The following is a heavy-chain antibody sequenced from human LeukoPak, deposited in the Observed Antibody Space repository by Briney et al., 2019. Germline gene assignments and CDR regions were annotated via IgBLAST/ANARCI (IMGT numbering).Heavy chain of an antibody. CDR3: ARDGGRDDSSGYYYGFDY. Sequence: SETLSLTCAVSGYSISSGYYWGWIRQPPGKGLEWIGSIYHSGSTYYNPSLKSRVTISVDTSKNQFSLKLSSVTAADTAVYYCARDGGRDDSSGYYYGFDYWGQGTLVTVFS. D-gene: IGHD3-22*01. J-gene: IGHJ4*02. V-gene: IGHV4-38-2*02. CDR2: IYHSGST. CDR1: GYSISSGYY.